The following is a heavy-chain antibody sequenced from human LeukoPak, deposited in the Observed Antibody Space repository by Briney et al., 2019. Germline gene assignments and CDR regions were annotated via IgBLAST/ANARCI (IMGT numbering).Heavy chain of an antibody. V-gene: IGHV4-34*01. CDR3: AREGYCSGGSCYEVDY. CDR2: INHSGST. CDR1: GGSFSGYY. J-gene: IGHJ4*02. D-gene: IGHD2-15*01. Sequence: SETLSLTCAVYGGSFSGYYWSWIRQHPGKGLEWIGEINHSGSTNYNPSLKSRVTISVDTSKNQFSLKLSSVTAADTAVYYCAREGYCSGGSCYEVDYWGQGTLVTVSS.